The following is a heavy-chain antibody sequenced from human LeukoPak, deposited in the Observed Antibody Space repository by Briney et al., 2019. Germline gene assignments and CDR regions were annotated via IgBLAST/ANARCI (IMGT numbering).Heavy chain of an antibody. J-gene: IGHJ5*02. CDR2: MNPNSGNT. CDR3: ARGLMVRGAYWFDP. D-gene: IGHD3-10*01. V-gene: IGHV1-8*03. Sequence: GASVKVSCKASGYTFTSYDINWVRQATGQGLEWMGWMNPNSGNTGYAQKFQGRVTITRNTSISTAYMELSSLRSEDTAVYYCARGLMVRGAYWFDPWGQGTWSPSPQ. CDR1: GYTFTSYD.